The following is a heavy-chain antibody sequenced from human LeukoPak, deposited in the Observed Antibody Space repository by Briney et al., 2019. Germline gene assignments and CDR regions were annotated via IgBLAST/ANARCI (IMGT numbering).Heavy chain of an antibody. J-gene: IGHJ6*03. CDR1: GGSISGGSYY. D-gene: IGHD2-2*01. V-gene: IGHV4-61*02. CDR2: ISASGST. CDR3: AGEIVVVPAAFYFYYYMDV. Sequence: PSETLSLTCTVSGGSISGGSYYWSWIRQPAGKGLEWIGRISASGSTNYKPSLKSRVTILLDTSKNQFSLKLSSVTAADTAVYYCAGEIVVVPAAFYFYYYMDVWGKGATVTVSS.